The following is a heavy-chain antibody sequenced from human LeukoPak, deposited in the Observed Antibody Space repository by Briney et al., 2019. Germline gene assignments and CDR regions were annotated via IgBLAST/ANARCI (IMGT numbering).Heavy chain of an antibody. V-gene: IGHV4-31*03. J-gene: IGHJ4*02. D-gene: IGHD1-26*01. CDR2: IYYSGST. Sequence: SETLSLTCTVSGGSISSGGYYWSRIRQQPGKGLEWIGYIYYSGSTYYNPSLKSRVTISVDTSKNQFSLRLTSVTAADTAVYYCARVQVGFFDYWGQGTLVTVSS. CDR3: ARVQVGFFDY. CDR1: GGSISSGGYY.